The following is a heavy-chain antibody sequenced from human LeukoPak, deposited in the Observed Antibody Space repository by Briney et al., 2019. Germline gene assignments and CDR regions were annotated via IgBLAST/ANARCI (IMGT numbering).Heavy chain of an antibody. CDR1: GFTFSSYA. D-gene: IGHD2-2*01. J-gene: IGHJ4*02. CDR3: ALHCSSTSCPTDY. CDR2: ISGSGGST. V-gene: IGHV3-23*01. Sequence: GGSLRLSCTASGFTFSSYAMSWVRQAPGKGLEWVSAISGSGGSTYYADSVKGRFTISRDNSKNTLYLQMNSLRAEDTAVYYCALHCSSTSCPTDYWGQGTLVTVSS.